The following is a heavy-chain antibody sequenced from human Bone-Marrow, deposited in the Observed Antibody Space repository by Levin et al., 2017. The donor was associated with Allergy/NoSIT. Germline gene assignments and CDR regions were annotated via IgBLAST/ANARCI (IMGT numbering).Heavy chain of an antibody. J-gene: IGHJ6*02. Sequence: SEPLSLPFSLSFSLFSPPLSSFFFLLPSPSRGLEWLGRTYYRSKWYHDYALTVKSRITINPDTSKNQLSLQLNSVTPDDTAVYYCARYTSLPSGSFYYYGMDIWGQGTTVTVSS. D-gene: IGHD3-10*01. CDR3: ARYTSLPSGSFYYYGMDI. CDR2: TYYRSKWYH. CDR1: FSLFSPPLSS. V-gene: IGHV6-1*01.